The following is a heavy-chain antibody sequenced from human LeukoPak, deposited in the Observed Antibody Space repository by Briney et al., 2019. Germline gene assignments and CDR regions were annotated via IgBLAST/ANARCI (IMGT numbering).Heavy chain of an antibody. CDR1: GGSISRGGHY. Sequence: SQTPSLTCTVSGGSISRGGHYCTCIRPLPGNGLGWLGYIYYSGTTYYHPSLMSRVTISVDTSKNQFSLKPHSLTPACPAVYFCASRRPAGETGYFDYWGQGTLVTVSS. V-gene: IGHV4-31*03. D-gene: IGHD2-21*01. CDR3: ASRRPAGETGYFDY. CDR2: IYYSGTT. J-gene: IGHJ4*02.